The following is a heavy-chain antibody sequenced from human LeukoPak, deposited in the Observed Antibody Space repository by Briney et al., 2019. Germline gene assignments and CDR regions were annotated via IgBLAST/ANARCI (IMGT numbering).Heavy chain of an antibody. CDR3: ASITDY. V-gene: IGHV3-7*01. Sequence: GGSLRLSCEASGFTFSSYWMSWVRQAPGKGLEWVANIKQDGSNKYYADSVKGRFTISRDNSKNTLYLQMNSLRAEDTAVYYCASITDYWGQGTLVTVSS. J-gene: IGHJ4*02. CDR1: GFTFSSYW. CDR2: IKQDGSNK. D-gene: IGHD2/OR15-2a*01.